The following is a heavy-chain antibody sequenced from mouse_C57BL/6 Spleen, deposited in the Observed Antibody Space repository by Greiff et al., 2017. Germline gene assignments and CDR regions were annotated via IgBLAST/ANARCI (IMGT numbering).Heavy chain of an antibody. V-gene: IGHV1-54*01. CDR1: GYAFTNYL. Sequence: QVQLKQSGAELVRPGTSVKVSCKASGYAFTNYLIEWVKQRPGQGLEWIGVINPGSGGTNYNEKFKGKATLTADKSSSTAYMQLSSLTSEDSAVYFCAKDYYGGSSAWFAYWGQGTLVTVSA. D-gene: IGHD1-1*01. CDR3: AKDYYGGSSAWFAY. J-gene: IGHJ3*01. CDR2: INPGSGGT.